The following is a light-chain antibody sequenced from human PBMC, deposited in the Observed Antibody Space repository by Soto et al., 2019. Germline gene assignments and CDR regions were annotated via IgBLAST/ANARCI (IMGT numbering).Light chain of an antibody. CDR2: SNN. Sequence: QSVLTQPPSASGTPGQRVTISCSGGSSNLGSNPVNWYQQLPGTAPELLIYSNNLRPSGAPDRFSGSKSGTSASLAINGLQSEDEGVYYCASWDDTLNGPVFGGGTQLTVL. J-gene: IGLJ3*02. V-gene: IGLV1-44*01. CDR3: ASWDDTLNGPV. CDR1: SSNLGSNP.